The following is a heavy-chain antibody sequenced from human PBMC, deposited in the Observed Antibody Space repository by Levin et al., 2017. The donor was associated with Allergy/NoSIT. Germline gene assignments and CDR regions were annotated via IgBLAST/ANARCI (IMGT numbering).Heavy chain of an antibody. CDR1: GFTFSTFW. CDR3: ARDQDGEDEYVDC. Sequence: GGSLRLSCAASGFTFSTFWMSWVRQAPGKGLEWVSNIKQDGSDKYYVDSVEGRFTVSRDNAKNSLYLQMNSLRVEDTAVYYCARDQDGEDEYVDCWGQGTLVTVSS. V-gene: IGHV3-7*01. CDR2: IKQDGSDK. D-gene: IGHD3-10*01. J-gene: IGHJ4*02.